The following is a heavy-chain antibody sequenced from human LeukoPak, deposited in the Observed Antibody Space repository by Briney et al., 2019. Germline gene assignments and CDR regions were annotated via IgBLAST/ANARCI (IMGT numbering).Heavy chain of an antibody. CDR3: ARVGWTSGT. Sequence: GGSLRLSCAVSGFTFCSYSMNWVRQAPGKGLEWVSYISSSSSTIYYADSVKGRFTISRDNAKNSLYLQMNSLRDGDTAVYYCARVGWTSGTWGQGTLVTVSS. D-gene: IGHD2-2*01. J-gene: IGHJ5*02. V-gene: IGHV3-48*02. CDR2: ISSSSSTI. CDR1: GFTFCSYS.